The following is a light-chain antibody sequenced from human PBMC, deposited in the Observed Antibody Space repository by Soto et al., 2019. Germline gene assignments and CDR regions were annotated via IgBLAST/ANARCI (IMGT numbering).Light chain of an antibody. Sequence: EIVLTQSPGTLSLSPGERATLSCRASQSVSSNYFAWYQQQPGQAPRLLIYGISIRATGIPDRFSGSGSGTDFTLTISRLEPEDFAVYYCEQYGSSPRTFGQGTKVDIK. CDR1: QSVSSNY. V-gene: IGKV3-20*01. CDR3: EQYGSSPRT. J-gene: IGKJ1*01. CDR2: GIS.